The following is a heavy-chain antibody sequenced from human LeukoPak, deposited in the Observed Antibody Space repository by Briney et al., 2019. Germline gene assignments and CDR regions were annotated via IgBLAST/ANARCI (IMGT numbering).Heavy chain of an antibody. D-gene: IGHD5-18*01. CDR2: ISSSSSTI. J-gene: IGHJ4*02. CDR1: GFTFSSYS. CDR3: ARDSALDTAMDTFDY. V-gene: IGHV3-48*01. Sequence: GGSLRLSCAASGFTFSSYSMNWVRQAPGKGLEWVSYISSSSSTIYYADSVKGRFTISRDNAKNSLYLRMNSLRAEDTAVYYCARDSALDTAMDTFDYWGQGTLVTVSS.